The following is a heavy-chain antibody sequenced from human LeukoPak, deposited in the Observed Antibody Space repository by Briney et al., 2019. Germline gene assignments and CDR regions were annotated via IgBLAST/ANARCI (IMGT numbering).Heavy chain of an antibody. CDR2: IYYSGST. V-gene: IGHV4-38-2*01. Sequence: SETLSLTCSVSGYSISSGYYWGWIRQPPGKGLEWIGSIYYSGSTYYNPSLKSRVTISVDTSKKQFSLKLSSVTAADTAVYDGSARGAFDIWGQGTMVTVSS. CDR3: SARGAFDI. J-gene: IGHJ3*02. CDR1: GYSISSGYY. D-gene: IGHD3-22*01.